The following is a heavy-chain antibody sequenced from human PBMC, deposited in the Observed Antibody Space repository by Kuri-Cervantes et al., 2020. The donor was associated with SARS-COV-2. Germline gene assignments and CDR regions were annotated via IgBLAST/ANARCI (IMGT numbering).Heavy chain of an antibody. Sequence: GSLRLSCAVYGGSFSGYQWSWIRQTPGMGLEWIGQINDSGATKYNPSLKSRVIVSMDKSKNQFSLKLSSVTAADTAVYYCASYHQLLPRRSFDYWGQGTLVTVSS. D-gene: IGHD2-2*01. CDR1: GGSFSGYQ. CDR2: INDSGAT. CDR3: ASYHQLLPRRSFDY. J-gene: IGHJ4*02. V-gene: IGHV4-34*01.